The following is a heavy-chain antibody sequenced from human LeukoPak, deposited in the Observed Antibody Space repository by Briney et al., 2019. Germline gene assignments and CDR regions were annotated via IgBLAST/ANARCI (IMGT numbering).Heavy chain of an antibody. V-gene: IGHV1-2*02. CDR1: GYTFTGYY. J-gene: IGHJ6*03. CDR3: ARDTREGSSWLLYYYYYYVDV. D-gene: IGHD6-13*01. Sequence: ASVKVSCKASGYTFTGYYMHWVRQAPGQGLEWMGWINPNSGGTNYAQKFQGRVTMTRDTSISTAYMELSRLRSDDTAVYYCARDTREGSSWLLYYYYYYVDVWGKGTTVTISS. CDR2: INPNSGGT.